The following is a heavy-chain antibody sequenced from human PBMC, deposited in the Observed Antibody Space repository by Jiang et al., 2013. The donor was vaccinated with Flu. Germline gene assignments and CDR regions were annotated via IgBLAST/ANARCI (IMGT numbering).Heavy chain of an antibody. CDR1: GGSISSSSYY. Sequence: KPSETLSLTCTVSGGSISSSSYYWGWIRQPPGKGLEWIGSIYYSGSTYYNPSLKSRVTISVDTSKNQFSLKLSSVTAADTAVYYCARLRATNPNRFDYWGQGTLVTVSS. CDR3: ARLRATNPNRFDY. CDR2: IYYSGST. V-gene: IGHV4-39*01. J-gene: IGHJ4*02. D-gene: IGHD1-26*01.